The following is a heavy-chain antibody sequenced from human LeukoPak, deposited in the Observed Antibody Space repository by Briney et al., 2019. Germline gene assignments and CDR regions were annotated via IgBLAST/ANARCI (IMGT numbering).Heavy chain of an antibody. Sequence: SETLSLTCAVYGGSFSAYYWSWIRQPPGKGLEWIGEINHSGSTNYNPSLKSRVTISVDTSKNQFSLKLSSVTAADPAVYYCASGSDYYYDSSGYQTWFDPWGQGTLVTVSS. CDR3: ASGSDYYYDSSGYQTWFDP. D-gene: IGHD3-22*01. CDR1: GGSFSAYY. CDR2: INHSGST. J-gene: IGHJ5*02. V-gene: IGHV4-34*01.